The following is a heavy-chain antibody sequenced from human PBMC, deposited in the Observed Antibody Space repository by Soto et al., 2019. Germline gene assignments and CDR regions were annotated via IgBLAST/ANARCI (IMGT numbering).Heavy chain of an antibody. CDR3: ARGPIAKDLGPFDY. J-gene: IGHJ4*02. CDR1: GGSFSVYC. CDR2: INHSGST. V-gene: IGHV4-34*01. Sequence: SETLSLTCAVNGGSFSVYCWSWIRQPPGRRLEWVGEINHSGSTNYNPSIKSRVTMSVDTSKNQFSLKLSSVTAADSAVYYCARGPIAKDLGPFDYWGQGTLVTVSS.